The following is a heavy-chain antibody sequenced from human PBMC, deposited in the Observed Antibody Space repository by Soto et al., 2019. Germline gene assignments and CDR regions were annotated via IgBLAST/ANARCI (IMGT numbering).Heavy chain of an antibody. CDR2: ISAYNGNT. Sequence: GASLKVSCKASGYTFTSYGISWVRQAPGQGLEWMGRISAYNGNTNYAQKLQGRVTMTTDTSTSTAYMELRSLRSDDTAVYYCARAGYGGNSGNNWFDPWGQGTLVTVSS. J-gene: IGHJ5*02. V-gene: IGHV1-18*01. D-gene: IGHD2-21*02. CDR3: ARAGYGGNSGNNWFDP. CDR1: GYTFTSYG.